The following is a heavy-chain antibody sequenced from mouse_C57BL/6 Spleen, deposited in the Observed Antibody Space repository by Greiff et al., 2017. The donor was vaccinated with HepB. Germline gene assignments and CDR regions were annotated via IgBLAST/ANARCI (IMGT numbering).Heavy chain of an antibody. CDR2: ISNLAYSI. V-gene: IGHV5-15*01. J-gene: IGHJ1*03. D-gene: IGHD1-1*01. Sequence: EVQRAESGGGLVQPGGSLKLSCAASGFTFSDYGMAWVRQAPRKGPEWVAFISNLAYSIYYADTVTGRFTISRENAKNTLYLEMSSLRSEDTAMYYCARLNYYGSSGGYFDVWGTGTTVTVSS. CDR1: GFTFSDYG. CDR3: ARLNYYGSSGGYFDV.